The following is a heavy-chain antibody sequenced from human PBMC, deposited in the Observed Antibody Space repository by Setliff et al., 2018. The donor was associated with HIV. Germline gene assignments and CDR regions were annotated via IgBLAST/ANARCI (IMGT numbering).Heavy chain of an antibody. CDR1: GYIFSSYS. CDR3: ARDQGTYCSGGSCYFHYYFDS. J-gene: IGHJ4*02. V-gene: IGHV1-46*01. Sequence: ASVKVSCKASGYIFSSYSMHWVRQAPGQGLEWMGMMNPSGGSTSYAQKFQGRVSVTRDTSTSTVYLELSSLKSEDTALYYCARDQGTYCSGGSCYFHYYFDSWGQGTLVTVSS. D-gene: IGHD2-15*01. CDR2: MNPSGGST.